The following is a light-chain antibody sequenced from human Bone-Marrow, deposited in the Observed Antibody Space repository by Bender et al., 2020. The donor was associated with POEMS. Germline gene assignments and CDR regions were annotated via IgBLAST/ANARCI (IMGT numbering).Light chain of an antibody. V-gene: IGLV3-1*01. CDR2: KDS. Sequence: SYELTQPPSVSVSPGQTARITCSGDGLPREFVYWYQMKPGQAPVQVIYKDSERASGIPERFSGSNSGKTATLTISGTQAMDEADYYCQAWDSSTAWVFGGGTKVTVL. CDR3: QAWDSSTAWV. J-gene: IGLJ3*02. CDR1: GLPREF.